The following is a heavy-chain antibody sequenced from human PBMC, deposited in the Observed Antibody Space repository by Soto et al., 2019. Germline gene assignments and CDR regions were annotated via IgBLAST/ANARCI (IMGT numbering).Heavy chain of an antibody. D-gene: IGHD2-8*01. CDR1: GGSISSGGYS. V-gene: IGHV4-30-2*01. Sequence: QLQLQESGSGLVKPSQTLSLTCAVSGGSISSGGYSWSWIRQPPGKGLEWIGYIYHSGSTYYNPSLKSRVTISVDRSKNQFSLKLSSVTAADTAVYYCARARRGYCTNGVCFNQPYYYYGMDVWGQGTTVTVSS. J-gene: IGHJ6*02. CDR3: ARARRGYCTNGVCFNQPYYYYGMDV. CDR2: IYHSGST.